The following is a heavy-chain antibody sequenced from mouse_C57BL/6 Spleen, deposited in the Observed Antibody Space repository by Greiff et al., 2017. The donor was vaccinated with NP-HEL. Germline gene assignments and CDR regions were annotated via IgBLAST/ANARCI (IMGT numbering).Heavy chain of an antibody. J-gene: IGHJ3*01. Sequence: DVKLVESGGGLVQPKGSLKLSCAASGFTFNTYAVHWVRQAPGKGLEWVARIRSKSSNYATYYADSVKDRFTISRDDSQSMLYLQMNNLKTEDTAMYYCVREGWGNSWFAYWGQGTLVTVSA. CDR1: GFTFNTYA. CDR3: VREGWGNSWFAY. CDR2: IRSKSSNYAT. D-gene: IGHD2-1*01. V-gene: IGHV10-3*01.